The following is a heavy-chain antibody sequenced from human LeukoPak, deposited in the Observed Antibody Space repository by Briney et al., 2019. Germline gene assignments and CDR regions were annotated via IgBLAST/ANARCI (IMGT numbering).Heavy chain of an antibody. D-gene: IGHD3-9*01. V-gene: IGHV4-59*05. CDR2: IVYSGST. Sequence: SETLSLTCTVSGGSISSYYWSWIRQPPGKGLEWIGSIVYSGSTYYNPSLKSRVTISADTSKNQFSLKLSSVTAADTAVYYCARHFFDWFRMKWFDPWGQGTLVTVSS. CDR3: ARHFFDWFRMKWFDP. CDR1: GGSISSYY. J-gene: IGHJ5*02.